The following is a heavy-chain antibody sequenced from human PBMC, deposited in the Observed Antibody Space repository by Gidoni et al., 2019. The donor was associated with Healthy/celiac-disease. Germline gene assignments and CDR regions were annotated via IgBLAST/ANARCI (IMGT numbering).Heavy chain of an antibody. D-gene: IGHD3-9*01. V-gene: IGHV4-39*01. CDR2: IYYSGST. Sequence: QLPLQESGPGLVKPSETLSLICTDPGCSISSSSSYWRWNRQPPGKGLEWIGSIYYSGSTYADPSLKSRVTISVDTSKNQFSLRLSSVTAADTAVYYCASLGPHYDILTGGYFQHWGQGTLVTVSS. J-gene: IGHJ1*01. CDR1: GCSISSSSSY. CDR3: ASLGPHYDILTGGYFQH.